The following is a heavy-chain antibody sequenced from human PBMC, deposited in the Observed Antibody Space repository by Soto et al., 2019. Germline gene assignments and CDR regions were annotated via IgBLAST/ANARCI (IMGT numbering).Heavy chain of an antibody. CDR2: INHSGST. V-gene: IGHV4-34*01. CDR3: ARERLKISHCSSTSCYLGRDYYYYMDV. J-gene: IGHJ6*03. D-gene: IGHD2-2*01. Sequence: SETLSLTCAVYGGSFSGYYWSWIRQPPGKGLEWIGEINHSGSTNYNPSLKSRVTISVDTSKNQFSLKLSSVTAADTAVYYCARERLKISHCSSTSCYLGRDYYYYMDVWGKGTTVTVSS. CDR1: GGSFSGYY.